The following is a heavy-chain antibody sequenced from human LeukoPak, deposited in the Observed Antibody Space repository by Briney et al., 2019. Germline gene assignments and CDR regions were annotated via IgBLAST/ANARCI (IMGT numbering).Heavy chain of an antibody. CDR3: ARVQGYCSSTSCYPDTNFDY. CDR1: VYTLTGYY. D-gene: IGHD2-2*01. J-gene: IGHJ4*02. Sequence: ASVNASRTASVYTLTGYYMHWVRQAPGQGLEWMGWINPNSGGANYAKKFQGRVTRTRDTSISTAYMELSRLRSDDTAVYYCARVQGYCSSTSCYPDTNFDYWGQGTLVTVSS. CDR2: INPNSGGA. V-gene: IGHV1-2*02.